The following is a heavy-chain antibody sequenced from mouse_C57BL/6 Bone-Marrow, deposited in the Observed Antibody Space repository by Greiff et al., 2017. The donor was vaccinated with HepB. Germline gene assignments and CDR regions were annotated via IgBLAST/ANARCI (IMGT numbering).Heavy chain of an antibody. V-gene: IGHV1-26*01. CDR2: INPNNGGT. D-gene: IGHD2-4*01. Sequence: EVQLQQSGPELVKPGASVKISCKASGYTFTDYYMNWVKQSHGKSLEWIGDINPNNGGTSYNQKFKSKATLTVDKSSSTAYIEIRSLTSEDSAVYYCARRDYDGDWFAYWGQGTLVTVSA. J-gene: IGHJ3*01. CDR3: ARRDYDGDWFAY. CDR1: GYTFTDYY.